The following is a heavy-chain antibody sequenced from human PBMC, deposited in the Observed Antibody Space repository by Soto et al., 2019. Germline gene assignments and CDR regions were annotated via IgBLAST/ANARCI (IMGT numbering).Heavy chain of an antibody. D-gene: IGHD6-19*01. V-gene: IGHV5-10-1*01. CDR3: ARGARGGWPYNWFDP. CDR2: IDPSDSYT. J-gene: IGHJ5*02. CDR1: GYSFTSYW. Sequence: PGESLKISCKGSGYSFTSYWISWVRQMPGKGLEWMGRIDPSDSYTNYIPSFQGHVTISADKSISTAYLQWSSLKASDTAMYYCARGARGGWPYNWFDPWGQGTLVTVSS.